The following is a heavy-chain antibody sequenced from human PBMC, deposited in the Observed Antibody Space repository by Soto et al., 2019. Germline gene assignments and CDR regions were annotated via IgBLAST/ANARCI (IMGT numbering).Heavy chain of an antibody. Sequence: QVQLQESGPGLVKPSETLSLTCAVSGGSISSYYWSWIRQPAGKGLEWIGRIYITVSTSESTSYNPSLQRRVTMSVDTSKNQFSLNLSSVTAADTAMYYGAKLTSEADYVDSWGQGALVIVSS. CDR1: GGSISSYY. V-gene: IGHV4-4*07. CDR3: AKLTSEADYVDS. D-gene: IGHD2-2*01. J-gene: IGHJ4*02. CDR2: IYITVSTSEST.